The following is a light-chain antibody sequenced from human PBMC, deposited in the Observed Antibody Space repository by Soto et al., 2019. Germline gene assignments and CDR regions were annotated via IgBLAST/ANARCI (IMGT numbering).Light chain of an antibody. CDR2: GNT. Sequence: QSALTQPPSVSGAPGQRVTISCTGSSSNIGAGYDVHWYQHLPGTAPKLLIYGNTKRPSGVPDRFSGSKSGTSASLAISGLRSDDEADYFCATWDDSLNGFYVFGTGTKVTVL. CDR3: ATWDDSLNGFYV. CDR1: SSNIGAGYD. J-gene: IGLJ1*01. V-gene: IGLV1-40*01.